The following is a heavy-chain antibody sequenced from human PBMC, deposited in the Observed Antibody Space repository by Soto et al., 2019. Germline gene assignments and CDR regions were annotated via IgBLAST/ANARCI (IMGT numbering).Heavy chain of an antibody. CDR3: ARGGYYCGSGSVLCGALDV. J-gene: IGHJ3*01. D-gene: IGHD3-10*01. CDR2: IIPIFGTP. CDR1: GGPFSSYA. Sequence: QVQLVQSGAEVKKPGSSVKVSCKASGGPFSSYAFSWVRQAPGQGLEWMGGIIPIFGTPNHAQKFQGRVAITADESTSTAYMAVSSLRLEDSAIYYCARGGYYCGSGSVLCGALDVVGQGTKVIVSS. V-gene: IGHV1-69*01.